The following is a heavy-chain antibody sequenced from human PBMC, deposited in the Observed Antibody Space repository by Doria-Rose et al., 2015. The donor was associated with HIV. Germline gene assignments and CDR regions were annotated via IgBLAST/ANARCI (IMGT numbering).Heavy chain of an antibody. D-gene: IGHD6-13*01. CDR2: IFSDDER. V-gene: IGHV2-26*01. J-gene: IGHJ4*02. CDR3: ARIKSSRWYHKYYFDF. CDR1: GVSHSSPGMG. Sequence: QVTLKESGPVLVKPTETLTLTCTVSGVSHSSPGMGASWIRQPPGKALEWLANIFSDDERSYKTSLKSRLTISRGTSKSQVVLTMTDMDPVDTATYYCARIKSSRWYHKYYFDFWGQGTLVIVSA.